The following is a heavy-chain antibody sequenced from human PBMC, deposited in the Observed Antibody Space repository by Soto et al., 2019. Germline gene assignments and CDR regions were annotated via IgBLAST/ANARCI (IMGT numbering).Heavy chain of an antibody. Sequence: ASVKVSCKASGYTFTSYGMSWVRQAPGQGLEWMGWINTYNGNTNYAQKLQGRVTMTADTSTSTAYMELTSLRSDDTAVYYCARDSNYGYYYMDVWGKGTTVTVSS. D-gene: IGHD4-4*01. CDR3: ARDSNYGYYYMDV. CDR1: GYTFTSYG. V-gene: IGHV1-18*01. CDR2: INTYNGNT. J-gene: IGHJ6*03.